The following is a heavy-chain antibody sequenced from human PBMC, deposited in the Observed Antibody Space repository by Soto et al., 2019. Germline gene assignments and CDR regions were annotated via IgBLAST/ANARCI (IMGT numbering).Heavy chain of an antibody. CDR2: VFHTGNT. Sequence: SETLSLTCAVSGDSISSSVWWRWVRQPPGRGLEWIGEVFHTGNTNYNPSLKSRVTMSVDKSTNEFSLKVTSVTAADTAIYYCSRKAFFRLDVWGQGALVTVSS. J-gene: IGHJ4*01. D-gene: IGHD3-3*02. CDR3: SRKAFFRLDV. V-gene: IGHV4-4*02. CDR1: GDSISSSVW.